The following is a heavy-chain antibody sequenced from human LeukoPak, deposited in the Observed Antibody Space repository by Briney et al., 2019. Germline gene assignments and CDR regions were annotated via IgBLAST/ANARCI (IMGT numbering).Heavy chain of an antibody. D-gene: IGHD3-3*01. J-gene: IGHJ3*02. CDR2: INPNSGGT. CDR3: ARDLFPYYDFWSGRYAFDI. CDR1: GYTLTGYY. V-gene: IGHV1-2*02. Sequence: GASVKVSCKASGYTLTGYYMHWVRQAPGQGLEWMGWINPNSGGTNYAQKFQGRVTMTRDTSISTAYMELSRLRSDDTAVYYCARDLFPYYDFWSGRYAFDIWGQGTMVTVSS.